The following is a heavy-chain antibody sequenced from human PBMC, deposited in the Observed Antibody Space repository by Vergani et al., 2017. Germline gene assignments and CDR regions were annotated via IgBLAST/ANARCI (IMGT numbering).Heavy chain of an antibody. CDR3: ARVYHYAFDI. Sequence: QVQLQQWGAGLLKPSETLSLTCAVYGGSFSGYYWSWIRQPPGKGLEWIGEINHSGSTNYNPSLKSRVTISVDTSKNQFSLKLSSVTAADTAVYYCARVYHYAFDIWGQGTMVTVSS. D-gene: IGHD1-14*01. V-gene: IGHV4-34*01. J-gene: IGHJ3*02. CDR1: GGSFSGYY. CDR2: INHSGST.